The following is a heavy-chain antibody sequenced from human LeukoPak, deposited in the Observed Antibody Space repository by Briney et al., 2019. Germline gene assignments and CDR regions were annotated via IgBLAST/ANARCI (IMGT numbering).Heavy chain of an antibody. CDR3: ARGLGYYGSGSYYNRGWFDP. D-gene: IGHD3-10*01. CDR2: INPNSGGT. V-gene: IGHV1-2*02. J-gene: IGHJ5*02. Sequence: ASVKVSCKASGYTFTGYYMHWVRQAPGQGLEWMGWINPNSGGTNYAQKFQGRVTMTRDTSISTAYMELSRLRSDDTAVYYCARGLGYYGSGSYYNRGWFDPWGQGTLVTVSS. CDR1: GYTFTGYY.